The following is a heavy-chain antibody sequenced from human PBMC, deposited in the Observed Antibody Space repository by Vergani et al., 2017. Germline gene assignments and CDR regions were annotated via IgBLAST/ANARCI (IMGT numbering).Heavy chain of an antibody. V-gene: IGHV3-30-3*01. CDR2: ISYDGSNK. D-gene: IGHD5-12*01. CDR3: TKGSRGYTGYFFDY. Sequence: VQLLESGGGLVQPGGSLRLSCAASGFIFSDHYMDWVRQAPGKGLEWVAVISYDGSNKYYADSVKGRFTISRDNSKNTLHLQMNSLRADDTAVYYCTKGSRGYTGYFFDYWGQGTLATVSS. J-gene: IGHJ4*02. CDR1: GFIFSDHY.